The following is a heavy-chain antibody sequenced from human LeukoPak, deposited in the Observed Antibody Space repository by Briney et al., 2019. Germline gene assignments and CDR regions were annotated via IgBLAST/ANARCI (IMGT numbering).Heavy chain of an antibody. D-gene: IGHD3-3*01. V-gene: IGHV3-30*02. J-gene: IGHJ5*02. CDR3: AKNPIFGVVTAYNWFDP. Sequence: PGGFLRLSCAASGFTFSSYGMHWVRQAPGKGLEWVAFIRYDGSNKYYADSVKGRFTISRDNSKNTLYLQMNSLRAEDTAVYYCAKNPIFGVVTAYNWFDPWGQGTLVTVSS. CDR2: IRYDGSNK. CDR1: GFTFSSYG.